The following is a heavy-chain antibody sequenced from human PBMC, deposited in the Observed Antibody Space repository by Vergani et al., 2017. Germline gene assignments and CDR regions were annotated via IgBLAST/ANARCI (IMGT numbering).Heavy chain of an antibody. V-gene: IGHV3-23*01. Sequence: EVQLLESGGGLVQPGGSLRLSCGAYGVTFSSYAMTWVRQAPGKGLEWVSAISGSGGNTFYTDSVKGRFTISRDNSKDTLYLQMNSLRVEDTAIYYCAKARDPNCKGGNCYSYYYGLDLWGQGTTVTVSS. D-gene: IGHD2-15*01. J-gene: IGHJ6*02. CDR2: ISGSGGNT. CDR3: AKARDPNCKGGNCYSYYYGLDL. CDR1: GVTFSSYA.